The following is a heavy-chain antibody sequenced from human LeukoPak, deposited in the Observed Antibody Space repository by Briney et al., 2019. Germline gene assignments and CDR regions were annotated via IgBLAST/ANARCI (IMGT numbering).Heavy chain of an antibody. CDR3: ARVRAKGVFVTMSGEFDY. D-gene: IGHD3-10*02. V-gene: IGHV4-38-2*02. CDR1: GYSISSGYY. CDR2: IYHSGSN. Sequence: PSETLSLTCTVSGYSISSGYYWGWIRQPPGKGLEWIGSIYHSGSNYYNPSLKSRVTISVDTSKNQFSLKLSSVTAADTAVYYCARVRAKGVFVTMSGEFDYWGQGTLVTVSS. J-gene: IGHJ4*02.